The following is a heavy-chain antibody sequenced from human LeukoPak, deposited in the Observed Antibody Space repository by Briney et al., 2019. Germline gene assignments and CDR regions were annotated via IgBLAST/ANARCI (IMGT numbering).Heavy chain of an antibody. Sequence: SGGSLRLSCTASGFTFGDYAMSWVRQVPGKGLEWVGFIRSKAYGGTTEYAASVKGRFTISRDDSKSIAYLQMNSLKTEDTAVYYCTRGSGNKSGYDWGGFDYWGQGTLVTVSS. CDR2: IRSKAYGGTT. D-gene: IGHD5-12*01. J-gene: IGHJ4*02. CDR3: TRGSGNKSGYDWGGFDY. CDR1: GFTFGDYA. V-gene: IGHV3-49*04.